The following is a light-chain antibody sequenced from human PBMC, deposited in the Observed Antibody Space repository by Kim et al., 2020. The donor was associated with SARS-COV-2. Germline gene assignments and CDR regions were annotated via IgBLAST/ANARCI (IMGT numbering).Light chain of an antibody. CDR2: QAS. J-gene: IGKJ2*01. V-gene: IGKV1-5*01. CDR3: QHYVSYPYT. Sequence: SASVGDRVTITCRASQSISLLAWYQQKPGKAPKLLIYQASTLESGFPSRFSGSGSGTEFSLTISSLQPDDFATYHCQHYVSYPYTFGQGTKLEI. CDR1: QSISL.